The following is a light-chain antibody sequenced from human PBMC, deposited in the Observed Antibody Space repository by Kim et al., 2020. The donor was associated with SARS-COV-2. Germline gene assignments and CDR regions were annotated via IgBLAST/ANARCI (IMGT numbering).Light chain of an antibody. CDR2: DVS. CDR1: SSDVGAYKY. Sequence: QSALTQPASVSLSPGQSITISCTGTSSDVGAYKYVSWYQQHPGKAPELMIFDVSERPSGISNRFSGSKSGNTASLTISGLQAEDEADYYCSSYARSSSYVFGTGTKVTVL. J-gene: IGLJ1*01. V-gene: IGLV2-14*01. CDR3: SSYARSSSYV.